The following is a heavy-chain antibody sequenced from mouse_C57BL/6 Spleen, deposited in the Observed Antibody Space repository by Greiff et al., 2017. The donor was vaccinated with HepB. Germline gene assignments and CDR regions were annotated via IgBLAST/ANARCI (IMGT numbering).Heavy chain of an antibody. CDR3: ARGPRFDY. CDR1: GFSLTSYA. D-gene: IGHD3-1*01. V-gene: IGHV2-9-1*01. Sequence: VKLVESGPGLVAPSQCLSITCTVSGFSLTSYAISWVRQPPGKGLEWLGVIGTGGGTNYNSALKSRLSISKDNSKCHVFLKMNSLQTDDTARYYCARGPRFDYWGQGTTLTVSS. CDR2: IGTGGGT. J-gene: IGHJ2*01.